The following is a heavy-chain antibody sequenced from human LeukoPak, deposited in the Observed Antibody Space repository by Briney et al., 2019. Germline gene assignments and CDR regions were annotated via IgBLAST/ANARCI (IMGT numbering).Heavy chain of an antibody. J-gene: IGHJ6*02. V-gene: IGHV1-46*01. CDR2: XXPSGGST. CDR1: GYTFTSYY. Sequence: GYTFTSYYXXXXGXAXGQXRXXXXXXXPSGGSTSYAQKFQGRVTMTRDTSTSTVYMELSSLRSEDTAVYYCAREFEEQRRTHYGMDVWGQGTRVTVSS. CDR3: AREFEEQRRTHYGMDV. D-gene: IGHD3-10*01.